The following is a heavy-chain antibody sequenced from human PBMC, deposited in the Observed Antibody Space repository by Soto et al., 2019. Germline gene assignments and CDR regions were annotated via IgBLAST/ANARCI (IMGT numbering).Heavy chain of an antibody. V-gene: IGHV3-66*01. D-gene: IGHD3-16*01. CDR1: GFTVSSNY. CDR2: IYSGGST. Sequence: EVQLVESGGGLVQPGGSLRLSCAASGFTVSSNYMSWVRQAPGKGLEWGSVIYSGGSTYYADSVKGRFTISRDNSKNTLYLQMNSLSAEDTAVYYCAGAGDGQYYVDYWGQGTLVTVSS. CDR3: AGAGDGQYYVDY. J-gene: IGHJ4*02.